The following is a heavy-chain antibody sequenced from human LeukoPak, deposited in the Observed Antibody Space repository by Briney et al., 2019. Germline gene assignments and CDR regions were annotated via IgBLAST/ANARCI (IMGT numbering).Heavy chain of an antibody. D-gene: IGHD2-2*01. Sequence: ASVKVSCKASGYTFTNYGISWVRQAPGQRLEWMGWINAGNGNTKYSQKFQGRVTITRDASASTAYMELSSLRSEDTAVYYCARDGWKCSSTSCYVNYFDYWGQGTLVTVSS. CDR2: INAGNGNT. V-gene: IGHV1-3*01. CDR1: GYTFTNYG. CDR3: ARDGWKCSSTSCYVNYFDY. J-gene: IGHJ4*02.